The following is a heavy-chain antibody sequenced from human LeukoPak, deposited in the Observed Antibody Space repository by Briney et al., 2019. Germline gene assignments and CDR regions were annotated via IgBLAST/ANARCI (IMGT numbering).Heavy chain of an antibody. Sequence: SETLSLTCSVSGGSLSSHYWSWIRQPPGKGLELIGHIHDTGSTFYNPSLRGRVTISLDTSNNQFSLKLTSMTAAGTAVYYCARFSSGCSTSSCYLTYWGQGTLVTVS. CDR1: GGSLSSHY. V-gene: IGHV4-59*11. CDR2: IHDTGST. CDR3: ARFSSGCSTSSCYLTY. D-gene: IGHD2-2*01. J-gene: IGHJ4*02.